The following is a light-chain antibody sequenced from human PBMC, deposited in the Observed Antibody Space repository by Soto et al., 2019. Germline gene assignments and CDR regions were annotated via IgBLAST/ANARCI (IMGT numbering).Light chain of an antibody. Sequence: QSALTEPPSASGSPGQSVAISCTGTISDVGGYNYVSWYQQHPGKAPKLMIYEVNKRPSGVPDRFSGSKSGTSASLAITGLQAEDEADYYCQSYDSSRSTIYVFRTGTKVTVL. CDR1: ISDVGGYNY. J-gene: IGLJ1*01. V-gene: IGLV2-8*01. CDR2: EVN. CDR3: QSYDSSRSTIYV.